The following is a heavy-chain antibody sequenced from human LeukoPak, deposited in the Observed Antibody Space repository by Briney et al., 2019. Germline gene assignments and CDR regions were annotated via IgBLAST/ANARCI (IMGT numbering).Heavy chain of an antibody. J-gene: IGHJ4*02. D-gene: IGHD2-15*01. CDR3: ARVRVAVGVDY. CDR1: GGSFSEYY. CDR2: INHSGHT. Sequence: PSETLSLTCAVYGGSFSEYYWSWIRQAPGKGLEWIGEINHSGHTNYNPSLKSRVTISVDTSKNQFSLRLSSVTAADTAMYYCARVRVAVGVDYWGQGTLVTVSS. V-gene: IGHV4-34*01.